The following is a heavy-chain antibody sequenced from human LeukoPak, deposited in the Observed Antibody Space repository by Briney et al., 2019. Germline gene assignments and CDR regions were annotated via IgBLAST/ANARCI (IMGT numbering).Heavy chain of an antibody. CDR1: GFTFDDYA. D-gene: IGHD6-19*01. Sequence: GGPLRLSCAASGFTFDDYAMHWVRQAPGKGLEWVSGISWNSGSIGYADSVKGRFTISRDNAKNSLYLQMNSLRAEATALYYCAKDLSSGWYGDAFDIWGQGTMVTVSS. J-gene: IGHJ3*02. CDR2: ISWNSGSI. CDR3: AKDLSSGWYGDAFDI. V-gene: IGHV3-9*01.